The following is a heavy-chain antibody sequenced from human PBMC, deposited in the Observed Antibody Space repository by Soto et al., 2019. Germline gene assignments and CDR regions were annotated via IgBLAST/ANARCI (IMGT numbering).Heavy chain of an antibody. Sequence: EVQLLESGGGLVQAGGSLRLSCAASGFAFSSYAMTWVRQAPGKGLEWVSTISGSGGGTYYADSVKGRFTITRDNSKNKLYLQMTSQRAEDTAVYYCAKAPVFGVLMRSHRYFDCWGQGTLVTVSS. CDR1: GFAFSSYA. V-gene: IGHV3-23*01. CDR2: ISGSGGGT. D-gene: IGHD3-3*01. J-gene: IGHJ4*02. CDR3: AKAPVFGVLMRSHRYFDC.